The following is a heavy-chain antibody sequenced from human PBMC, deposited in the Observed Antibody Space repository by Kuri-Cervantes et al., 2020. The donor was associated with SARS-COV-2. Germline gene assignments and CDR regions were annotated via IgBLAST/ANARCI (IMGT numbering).Heavy chain of an antibody. D-gene: IGHD2-2*01. CDR3: ASGYCSSTSCYPPRGGYYYYYGMDV. CDR1: GFNFDNYA. Sequence: LSLTCAASGFNFDNYAMYWVRQAPGKGLVWVSRINSDGSSTSYADSVKGRFTISRDNAKNTLYLQMNSLRAEDTAVYYCASGYCSSTSCYPPRGGYYYYYGMDVWGQGTTVTVSS. CDR2: INSDGSST. V-gene: IGHV3-74*01. J-gene: IGHJ6*02.